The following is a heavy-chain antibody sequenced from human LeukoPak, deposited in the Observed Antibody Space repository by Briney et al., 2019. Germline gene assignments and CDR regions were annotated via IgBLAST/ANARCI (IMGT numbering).Heavy chain of an antibody. Sequence: KPSETLSLTCAVYGGSFSGYYWSWIRQPPGKGLEWIGEINHSGSTNYNPSLKSRVTISVDTSKNQFSLKPSSVTAADTAVYYCARGDYYDSSGYYVDYWGQGTLVTVSS. J-gene: IGHJ4*02. CDR2: INHSGST. D-gene: IGHD3-22*01. CDR1: GGSFSGYY. V-gene: IGHV4-34*01. CDR3: ARGDYYDSSGYYVDY.